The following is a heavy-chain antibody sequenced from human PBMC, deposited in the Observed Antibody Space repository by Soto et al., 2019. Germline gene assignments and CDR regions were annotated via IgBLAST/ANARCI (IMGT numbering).Heavy chain of an antibody. V-gene: IGHV3-21*01. D-gene: IGHD3-10*01. CDR3: ARVTGSNYYSIDY. Sequence: GSLRLSCAASGFTFGYFGMNWVRQAPGKGLEWVSSISSSDGYMYYADSVKGRFTISRDNSKNSPYLQMNSLRDEDTAVYYCARVTGSNYYSIDYWGQGTLVTVSS. CDR2: ISSSDGYM. J-gene: IGHJ4*02. CDR1: GFTFGYFG.